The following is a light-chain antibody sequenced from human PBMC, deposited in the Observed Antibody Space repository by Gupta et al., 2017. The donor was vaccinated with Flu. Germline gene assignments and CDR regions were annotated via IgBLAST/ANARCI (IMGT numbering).Light chain of an antibody. CDR3: QQDYSPHL. Sequence: DIVMTQSPDSLAVSLGERATINCKSSQSILYSPNNKNYLAWYQQKPGQPPKLLIYWASIRESGVPDRFSGSGSGTDFTLTISSLQAEDVAVYYCQQDYSPHLFGQGTKLEIK. CDR2: WAS. CDR1: QSILYSPNNKNY. J-gene: IGKJ2*01. V-gene: IGKV4-1*01.